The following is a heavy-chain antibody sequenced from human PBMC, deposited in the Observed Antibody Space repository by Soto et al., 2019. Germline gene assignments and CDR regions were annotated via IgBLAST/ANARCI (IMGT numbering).Heavy chain of an antibody. V-gene: IGHV3-49*03. CDR1: GFSFADYG. CDR3: TWWGARYNSGSDYTAANWFDP. J-gene: IGHJ5*02. CDR2: IRSKPYGETT. Sequence: GGSLRLSCTASGFSFADYGVSWFRQAPGKGLEWVGFIRSKPYGETTDYAASVKGRFTISRDDSKSIAYLQMNSLKTEDTAVYYCTWWGARYNSGSDYTAANWFDPWGQGTLVTVSS. D-gene: IGHD3-10*01.